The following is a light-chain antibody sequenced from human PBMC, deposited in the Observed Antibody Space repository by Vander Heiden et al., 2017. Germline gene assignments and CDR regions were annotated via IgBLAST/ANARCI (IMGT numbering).Light chain of an antibody. Sequence: DIQMTQSPSSLSASVGDRVTITCRASQNINNYLNWYQQKPGKAPKLLIYAASSLQSGVPSRFSGSGSGTDFTLTINSLQPEDFATYYCQQSYSTPMYTFCQGTKLEIK. CDR3: QQSYSTPMYT. CDR1: QNINNY. J-gene: IGKJ2*01. V-gene: IGKV1-39*01. CDR2: AAS.